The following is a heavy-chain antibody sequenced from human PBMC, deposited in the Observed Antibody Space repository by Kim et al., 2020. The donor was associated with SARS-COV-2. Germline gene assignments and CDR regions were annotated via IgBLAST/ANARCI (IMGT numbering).Heavy chain of an antibody. CDR3: AKDHPSSGWPTSDS. CDR2: VNNNNNP. V-gene: IGHV3-23*05. D-gene: IGHD6-19*01. CDR1: GFTFSRRA. J-gene: IGHJ4*02. Sequence: GGSLRLSCAASGFTFSRRAMSWVRQVPGKGLEWIASVNNNNNPYYADSVKGRFTVSRDITKDTLYLQMNSLRADDTALYYCAKDHPSSGWPTSDSWGQGTQVADSS.